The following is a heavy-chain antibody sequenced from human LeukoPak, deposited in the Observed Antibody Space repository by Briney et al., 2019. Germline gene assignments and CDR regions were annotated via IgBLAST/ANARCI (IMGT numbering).Heavy chain of an antibody. CDR3: ARGIASTSCYGPSCNWFDP. Sequence: ASVKVSCKASGYTFTGYYMHWVRQAPGQGLEWMRWINPNSGGTNYAQKFQGRVTMTRDTSISTAYMELSSLRSDDTAIYYCARGIASTSCYGPSCNWFDPWGQGTLVTVSS. D-gene: IGHD2-2*01. J-gene: IGHJ5*02. V-gene: IGHV1-2*02. CDR1: GYTFTGYY. CDR2: INPNSGGT.